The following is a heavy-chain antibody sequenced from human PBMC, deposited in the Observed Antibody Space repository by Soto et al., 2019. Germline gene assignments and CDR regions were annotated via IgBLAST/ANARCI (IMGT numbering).Heavy chain of an antibody. J-gene: IGHJ5*02. CDR1: GDIFTNYA. D-gene: IGHD6-13*01. V-gene: IGHV1-3*01. CDR3: AREGLRIAAAVPDP. CDR2: ISAYNGNT. Sequence: ASVKVSCKASGDIFTNYAFHWVRQAPGQGLEWMGWISAYNGNTNYAQKFQGRVTITADESTSTAYMELSSLRSEDTAVYYCAREGLRIAAAVPDPWGQGTLVTVSS.